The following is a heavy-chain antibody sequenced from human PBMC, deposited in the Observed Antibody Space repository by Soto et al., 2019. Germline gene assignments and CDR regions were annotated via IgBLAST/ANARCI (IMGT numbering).Heavy chain of an antibody. J-gene: IGHJ6*02. Sequence: SVKVSCKASGGTFSSYAISWVRQAPGQGLEWMGGIIPIFGTANYAQKFQGRVTITADKSTSTAYMELSSLRSEDTAVYYCAREGHRDGYNSAYYYYGMDVWGQGTTVTV. V-gene: IGHV1-69*06. CDR2: IIPIFGTA. CDR1: GGTFSSYA. D-gene: IGHD5-12*01. CDR3: AREGHRDGYNSAYYYYGMDV.